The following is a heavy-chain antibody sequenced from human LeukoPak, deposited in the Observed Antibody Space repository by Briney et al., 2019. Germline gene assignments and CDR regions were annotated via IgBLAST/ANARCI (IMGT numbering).Heavy chain of an antibody. CDR1: GGSVSSGNYY. D-gene: IGHD5-12*01. V-gene: IGHV4-39*01. J-gene: IGHJ4*02. Sequence: PSETLSLTCTVSGGSVSSGNYYWSWIRQPPGKGLEWIGSIYYSGSTYYNPSLKSRVTISVDTSKNQFSLKLSSVTAADTAVYYCARLVGYDHFDYWGQGTLVTVSS. CDR2: IYYSGST. CDR3: ARLVGYDHFDY.